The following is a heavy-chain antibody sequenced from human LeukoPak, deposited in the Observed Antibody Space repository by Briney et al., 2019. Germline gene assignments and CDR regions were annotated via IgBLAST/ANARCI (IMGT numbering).Heavy chain of an antibody. J-gene: IGHJ6*03. Sequence: ASVKVSCKASGYTFTSYYMHWVRQAPGQGLEWMGIINPSGGSTSYAQKFQGRVTMTRDMSTSTVYMELSSLRSDDTAVYYCARDVTPELGYYYYYYYMDVWGKGTTVTVSS. D-gene: IGHD4-23*01. CDR1: GYTFTSYY. CDR3: ARDVTPELGYYYYYYYMDV. CDR2: INPSGGST. V-gene: IGHV1-46*01.